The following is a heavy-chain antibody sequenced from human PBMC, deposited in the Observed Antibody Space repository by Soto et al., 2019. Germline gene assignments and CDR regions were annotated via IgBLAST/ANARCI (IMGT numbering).Heavy chain of an antibody. V-gene: IGHV1-69*01. D-gene: IGHD6-19*01. Sequence: QVQLVQSGAEVKKPGSSVKVSCQASGGTFSIYSINWVRQAPGQGLEWMGGIIPMFGAPNYAQKFQGRVTMTADETTSQAYMELSSLTSADTAVYFCARAFRQWLEKAGLDYWGQGTRVTVSS. CDR2: IIPMFGAP. CDR1: GGTFSIYS. J-gene: IGHJ4*02. CDR3: ARAFRQWLEKAGLDY.